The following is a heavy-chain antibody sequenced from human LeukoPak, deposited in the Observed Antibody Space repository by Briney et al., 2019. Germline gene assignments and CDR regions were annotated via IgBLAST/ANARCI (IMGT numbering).Heavy chain of an antibody. J-gene: IGHJ4*02. Sequence: SETLSLTCTVSGVSISSTNSYWGWIRQPPRTGLEWIGNIYSSGSTYYNPSLKSRVTISIDTSENQFSLKLTSVTAADTAVYYCARKREGATTGIDYWGQGTLVTVSS. CDR1: GVSISSTNSY. V-gene: IGHV4-39*07. CDR3: ARKREGATTGIDY. D-gene: IGHD1-26*01. CDR2: IYSSGST.